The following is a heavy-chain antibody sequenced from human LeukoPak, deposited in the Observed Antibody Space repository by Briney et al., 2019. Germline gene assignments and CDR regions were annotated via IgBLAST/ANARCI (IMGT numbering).Heavy chain of an antibody. Sequence: GGSLRLSCAASGFTFNDYYMGWIRQAPGKGLEWLSYINIGGTNTHFADSVKGRLTISRGNAKKSLYLEMNNLRAEDTAVYYCATDGAGFDTWGQGVLVPVSS. V-gene: IGHV3-11*01. CDR2: INIGGTNT. CDR3: ATDGAGFDT. J-gene: IGHJ5*02. CDR1: GFTFNDYY.